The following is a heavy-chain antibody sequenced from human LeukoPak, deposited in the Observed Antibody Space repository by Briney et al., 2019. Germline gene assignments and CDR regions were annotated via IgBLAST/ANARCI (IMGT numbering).Heavy chain of an antibody. D-gene: IGHD2-2*02. J-gene: IGHJ1*01. Sequence: SVKVSCKASGGTFSSYAISWVRQAPGQGPEWMGGIIPIFGTANYAQEFQGRVTITTDESTSTAYMELSSLRSEDTAVYYCARESVVPAAIRYFQHWGQGTLVTVSS. V-gene: IGHV1-69*05. CDR1: GGTFSSYA. CDR3: ARESVVPAAIRYFQH. CDR2: IIPIFGTA.